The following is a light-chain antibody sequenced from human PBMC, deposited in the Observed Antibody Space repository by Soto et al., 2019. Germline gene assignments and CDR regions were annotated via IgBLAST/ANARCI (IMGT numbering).Light chain of an antibody. CDR2: DVA. V-gene: IGLV2-14*03. Sequence: QSVLTQPASVSGSLGQSITISCTGTSSVVGAYNFVSWYQHYPDKAPKVVIYDVANRPSGVSYRFSASKSGNTASLTISGLQAEDEADYYCMSFTSSNTYVFGTGTKVTVL. J-gene: IGLJ1*01. CDR1: SSVVGAYNF. CDR3: MSFTSSNTYV.